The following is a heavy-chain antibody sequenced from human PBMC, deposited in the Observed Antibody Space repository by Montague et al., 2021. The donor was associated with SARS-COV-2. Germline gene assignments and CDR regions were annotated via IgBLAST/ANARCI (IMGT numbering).Heavy chain of an antibody. J-gene: IGHJ3*02. V-gene: IGHV4-34*01. CDR3: ARGRPVQGSFRHFDSISSGALDI. Sequence: SETLSLTCAVSRGSFSNYYWTWFRQSPGKGLEWIGEINQGGAPNYTPSLKSRVTISLDTSKKQISLKLNSVTVADTAVFFCARGRPVQGSFRHFDSISSGALDIWAQGSLVIVSS. CDR2: INQGGAP. CDR1: RGSFSNYY. D-gene: IGHD3-9*01.